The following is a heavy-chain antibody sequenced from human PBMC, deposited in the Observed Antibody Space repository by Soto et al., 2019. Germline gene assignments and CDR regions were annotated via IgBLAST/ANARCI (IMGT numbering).Heavy chain of an antibody. CDR1: GGSISSGGYY. J-gene: IGHJ6*02. Sequence: QVQLQESGPGLVKPSQTLSLTCTVSGGSISSGGYYWSWILQHPGKGLERIGHIYYSGSTYYNPSLKSRLSISLDTSKNQFSLRLTSVTAADTAVYYCARDLGNGMDVWGLGTTVTVSS. V-gene: IGHV4-31*03. CDR2: IYYSGST. D-gene: IGHD3-16*01. CDR3: ARDLGNGMDV.